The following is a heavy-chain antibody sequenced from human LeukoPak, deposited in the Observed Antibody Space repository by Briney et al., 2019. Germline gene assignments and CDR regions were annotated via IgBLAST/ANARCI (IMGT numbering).Heavy chain of an antibody. D-gene: IGHD4-11*01. CDR3: VRGQARDTTPAGWGSHLDR. CDR1: GFTFGNHV. Sequence: PGGSLRLSRAASGFTFGNHVMHWVRQAPGKRLEWVSARKGGTSAYAVSVKGRFTISRDDAKSILYLQMNSLRPEDTAFYLCVRGQARDTTPAGWGSHLDRWGLGTLVTVSS. J-gene: IGHJ5*02. V-gene: IGHV3-9*01. CDR2: RKGGTS.